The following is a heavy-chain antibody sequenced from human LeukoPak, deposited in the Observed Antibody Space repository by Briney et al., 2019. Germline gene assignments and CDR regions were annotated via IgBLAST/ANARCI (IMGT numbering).Heavy chain of an antibody. J-gene: IGHJ4*02. CDR3: ARAAGRSSSWGDY. Sequence: GGSLRLSRAASGFTFSTYAMSWVRQAPGKGLEWVSSISSSSSYIYYADSVKGRFTISRDNAKNSLYLQMNSLRAEDTAVYYCARAAGRSSSWGDYWGQGTLGTVSS. CDR1: GFTFSTYA. D-gene: IGHD6-13*01. CDR2: ISSSSSYI. V-gene: IGHV3-21*01.